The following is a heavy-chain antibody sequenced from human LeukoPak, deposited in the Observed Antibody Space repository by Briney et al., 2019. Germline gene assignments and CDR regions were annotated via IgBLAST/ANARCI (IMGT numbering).Heavy chain of an antibody. Sequence: GGSLRLSCEASGFTFSDYYMSWIRQAPGKGLEWVSYITSSGSTIYYADSMKGQFTISRDNAKHSLFLQLDSLRAEDTAVYYCARIGRPAAFDIWGQGTLVIVSS. J-gene: IGHJ3*02. CDR2: ITSSGSTI. D-gene: IGHD6-6*01. CDR3: ARIGRPAAFDI. V-gene: IGHV3-11*01. CDR1: GFTFSDYY.